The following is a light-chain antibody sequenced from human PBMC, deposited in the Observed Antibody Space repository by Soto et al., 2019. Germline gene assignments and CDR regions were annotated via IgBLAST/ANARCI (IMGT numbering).Light chain of an antibody. CDR2: WAS. Sequence: DFVMTQSPDSLTVSLGERATINCKPSQSVLWSNNKNYLAWYQQKPGQSPKLLIYWASTRESGVPDRFSGSGSETDFTLTISSLQAEDVAVYYCQQYYSTPLTFGGGTKVEIK. CDR3: QQYYSTPLT. V-gene: IGKV4-1*01. J-gene: IGKJ4*01. CDR1: QSVLWSNNKNY.